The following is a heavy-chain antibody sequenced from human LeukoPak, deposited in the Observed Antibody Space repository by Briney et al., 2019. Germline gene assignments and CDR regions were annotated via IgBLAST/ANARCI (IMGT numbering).Heavy chain of an antibody. CDR1: GGSISSYY. CDR2: IYTSGST. J-gene: IGHJ4*02. Sequence: SETLSLTCTVSGGSISSYYWSWIRQPAGKGLEWIGRIYTSGSTNYNPSLKSQVTMSVDTSKNQFSLKLSSVTAADTAVYYCARVAIDSSEFDYWGQGTLVTVSS. CDR3: ARVAIDSSEFDY. V-gene: IGHV4-4*07. D-gene: IGHD3-22*01.